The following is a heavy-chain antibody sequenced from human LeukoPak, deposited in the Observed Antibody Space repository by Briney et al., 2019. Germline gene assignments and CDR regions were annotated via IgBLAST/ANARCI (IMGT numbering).Heavy chain of an antibody. V-gene: IGHV4-39*01. D-gene: IGHD3-10*01. CDR1: GGSISSNSYY. CDR2: IYYSGST. CDR3: ARRGGLWFGDAYYYYMDV. Sequence: PSETLSLTCAVSGGSISSNSYYWGWIRQPPGKGLEWIGSIYYSGSTYYNPSLKSRVTISVDTSKNQFSLKLSSVTAADTAVYYCARRGGLWFGDAYYYYMDVWGKGTTVTISS. J-gene: IGHJ6*03.